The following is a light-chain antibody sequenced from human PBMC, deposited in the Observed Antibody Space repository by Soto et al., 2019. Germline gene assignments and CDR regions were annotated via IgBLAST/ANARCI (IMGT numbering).Light chain of an antibody. CDR3: AAWDDSLTGSWV. J-gene: IGLJ3*02. CDR2: SNS. CDR1: SSNLGQNP. V-gene: IGLV1-44*01. Sequence: QSVLTQPPSASGTPGQRVTISCSGSSSNLGQNPVHWYQQLPGTAPKLLIYSNSYRPSGVADRFSGSKSGTSASLAITGVQFEDEAEYYCAAWDDSLTGSWVFGGGTKLTVL.